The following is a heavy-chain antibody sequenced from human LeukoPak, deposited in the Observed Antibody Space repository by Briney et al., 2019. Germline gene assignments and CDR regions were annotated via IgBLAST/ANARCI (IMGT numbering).Heavy chain of an antibody. CDR2: INPQSGVT. Sequence: ASVKVSCKASGYTFTDYYMHWVRQAPGQGLEWMGWINPQSGVTKYPQKFQGRVTMTRDTSISTAYMELSRLRSDDTAVYYCARDWGISRDGYNFGYWGQGTLVTVSS. V-gene: IGHV1-2*02. CDR1: GYTFTDYY. CDR3: ARDWGISRDGYNFGY. J-gene: IGHJ4*02. D-gene: IGHD5-24*01.